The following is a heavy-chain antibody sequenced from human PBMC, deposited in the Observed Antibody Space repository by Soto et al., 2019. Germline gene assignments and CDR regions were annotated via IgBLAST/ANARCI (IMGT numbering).Heavy chain of an antibody. CDR3: AKTATYCDDYHCTGYSSEDY. Sequence: GETLRLSCTVSGLPVNKFVLHWVRQTPGKGLEWVAIISHDGKNKLYANSVNGRFTVSRDNSRNTLYLQMTRLGSADTALYFCAKTATYCDDYHCTGYSSEDYWGRGTMVTVSS. D-gene: IGHD3-9*01. V-gene: IGHV3-30*18. CDR1: GLPVNKFV. CDR2: ISHDGKNK. J-gene: IGHJ4*01.